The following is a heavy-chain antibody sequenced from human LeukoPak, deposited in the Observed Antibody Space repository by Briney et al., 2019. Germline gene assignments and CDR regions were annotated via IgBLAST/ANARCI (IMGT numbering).Heavy chain of an antibody. CDR3: ARENLGSGTYYFDH. CDR1: GFTFSSYW. V-gene: IGHV3-7*03. J-gene: IGHJ4*02. D-gene: IGHD3-10*01. CDR2: IKQDGSEK. Sequence: PGGSLRLSCAASGFTFSSYWMSWVRQAPGKGLEWVANIKQDGSEKSYVDSVKGRFTISRDNAKKSLYLQMNSLRAEDTAVYYCARENLGSGTYYFDHWGQGTLVTVSS.